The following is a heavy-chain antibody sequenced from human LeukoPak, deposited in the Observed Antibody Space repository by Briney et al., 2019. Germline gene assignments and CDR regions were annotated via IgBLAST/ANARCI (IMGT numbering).Heavy chain of an antibody. J-gene: IGHJ3*02. CDR3: AREGPYAFDI. CDR2: IYYSGST. CDR1: GGSISSYY. Sequence: SETLSLTCTVSGGSISSYYWSWIWQPPGKGLEWIGYIYYSGSTNYNPSLQSRVTISVDTSKNQFSLKLSSVTAADTAVYYCAREGPYAFDIWGQGTMVTVSS. V-gene: IGHV4-59*12.